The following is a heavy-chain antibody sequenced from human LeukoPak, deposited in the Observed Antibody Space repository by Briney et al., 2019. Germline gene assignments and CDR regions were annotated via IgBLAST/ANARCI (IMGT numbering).Heavy chain of an antibody. J-gene: IGHJ3*02. V-gene: IGHV4-4*02. CDR3: ARDPDAFDI. CDR2: IYHSGST. Sequence: GSLRLSCAASGLTFSSYGMHWVRQAPGKGLEWIGEIYHSGSTNYNPSLKSRVTISVDKSKNQFSLKLSSVTAADTAVYYCARDPDAFDIWGQGTMVTVSS. CDR1: GLTFSSYG.